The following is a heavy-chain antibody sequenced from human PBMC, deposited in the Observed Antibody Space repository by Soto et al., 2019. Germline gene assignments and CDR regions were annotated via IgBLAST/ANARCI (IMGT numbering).Heavy chain of an antibody. D-gene: IGHD6-19*01. Sequence: EVQLLESGGGLVQPGGSLRLSCAASGFTFSAYAMSWVRQAPGRGLEWVSSIHGGGGGTFYADSVKGRFTISRDNSRNTLFLQMNSLRADDTAVYHCARDAVTENGQWDWFDPWVQGTLVT. CDR3: ARDAVTENGQWDWFDP. V-gene: IGHV3-23*01. CDR1: GFTFSAYA. CDR2: IHGGGGGT. J-gene: IGHJ5*02.